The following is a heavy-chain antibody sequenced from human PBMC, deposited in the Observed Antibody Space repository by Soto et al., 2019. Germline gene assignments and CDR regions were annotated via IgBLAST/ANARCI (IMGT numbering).Heavy chain of an antibody. V-gene: IGHV4-59*08. CDR1: GRSISSYY. D-gene: IGHD4-17*01. Sequence: SETLSLTCTVSGRSISSYYSSWIRQPSGKGLEWIGYIYYSGSTSYNPSLKSRVTISVDTSKNQFSLKLSSVTAADTAVYYCARHGYGDRIFDYWGQGTLVTVSS. CDR2: IYYSGST. J-gene: IGHJ4*02. CDR3: ARHGYGDRIFDY.